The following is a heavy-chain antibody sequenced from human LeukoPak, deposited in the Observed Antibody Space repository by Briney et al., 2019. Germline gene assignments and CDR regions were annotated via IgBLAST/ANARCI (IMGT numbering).Heavy chain of an antibody. V-gene: IGHV3-48*02. J-gene: IGHJ4*02. CDR3: ARVRSGGADY. Sequence: PGGSLRLSCGASGFTFNSYSMNWVRQAPGKGLEWVSYISSSTSRIYYADSVKGRFTVSRDNAKNSLYLQMNSLRDEDTAVYYCARVRSGGADYWGQGTLVTVSS. D-gene: IGHD3-16*01. CDR2: ISSSTSRI. CDR1: GFTFNSYS.